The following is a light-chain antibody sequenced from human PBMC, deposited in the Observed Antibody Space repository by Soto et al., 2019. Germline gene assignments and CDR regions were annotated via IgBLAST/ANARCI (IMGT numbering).Light chain of an antibody. CDR2: EVS. Sequence: QSALTQPPSASGSPGQSVTISCTGTSSDVGGYNYVSWYQQHPGKAPKLMIYEVSKRPSGVPDRFSGSKSGNTASLTVSWLKDEDEADYCCSSYAGSNNLVFGGGTKLTVL. J-gene: IGLJ2*01. CDR3: SSYAGSNNLV. CDR1: SSDVGGYNY. V-gene: IGLV2-8*01.